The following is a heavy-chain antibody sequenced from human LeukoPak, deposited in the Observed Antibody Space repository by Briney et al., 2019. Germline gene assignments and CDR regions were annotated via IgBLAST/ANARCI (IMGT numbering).Heavy chain of an antibody. V-gene: IGHV3-74*01. CDR1: GFTFSSYW. CDR2: IHSDGSST. CDR3: ARDPYCSSTSCYLINWFDP. J-gene: IGHJ5*02. Sequence: GGSLRLSSAASGFTFSSYWMDWVRQAQGKGMVWVARIHSDGSSTSYADSVKGRYTMYRDNAKNTLYLQMNSLRAEDTAVYYCARDPYCSSTSCYLINWFDPWGQGTLVTVSS. D-gene: IGHD2-2*01.